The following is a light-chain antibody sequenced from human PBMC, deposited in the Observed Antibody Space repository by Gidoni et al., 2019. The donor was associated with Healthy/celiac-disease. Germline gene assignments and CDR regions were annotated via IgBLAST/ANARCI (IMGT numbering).Light chain of an antibody. CDR2: DAS. CDR1: QGISSA. Sequence: AIQLTQSPSSLSASVGDRVTITCRASQGISSALAWYPQKPGKAPKLLIYDASSLESGVPSRFSGSGSGTDFTLTISSLQPEDFATYYCQQFNSYPRTFGPGTKVDIK. V-gene: IGKV1-13*02. CDR3: QQFNSYPRT. J-gene: IGKJ3*01.